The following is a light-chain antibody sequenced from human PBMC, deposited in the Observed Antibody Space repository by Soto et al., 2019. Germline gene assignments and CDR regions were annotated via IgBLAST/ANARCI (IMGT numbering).Light chain of an antibody. V-gene: IGKV1-33*01. CDR1: QDISNY. CDR3: QQYDNLPSIT. J-gene: IGKJ5*01. Sequence: DIQMTKSPSSLSASVRDRVTITCQASQDISNYLNWYQQKPGKAPKLLIYDASNLETGVPSRFSGSGSGTDFTFTISSLQPEDIATYYCQQYDNLPSITFGQGTRLEIK. CDR2: DAS.